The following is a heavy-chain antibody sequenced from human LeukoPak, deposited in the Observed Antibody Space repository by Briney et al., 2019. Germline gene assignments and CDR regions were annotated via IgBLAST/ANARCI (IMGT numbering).Heavy chain of an antibody. CDR1: GYTFTGYY. CDR2: INPNSGGT. V-gene: IGHV1-2*02. Sequence: ASVKVSCKASGYTFTGYYMHWLRQAPGQGLEWMGWINPNSGGTNDAQKFQGRVTMTSDTSISTAYMELSRLSVDVTVVYYCAGGDCYYSSGPADYWGQGTLVTVSS. CDR3: AGGDCYYSSGPADY. J-gene: IGHJ4*02. D-gene: IGHD3-22*01.